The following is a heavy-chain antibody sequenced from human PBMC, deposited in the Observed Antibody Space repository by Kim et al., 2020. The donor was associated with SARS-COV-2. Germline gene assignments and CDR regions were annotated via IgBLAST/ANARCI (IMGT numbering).Heavy chain of an antibody. J-gene: IGHJ5*02. Sequence: SETLSLTCTVSGGSISGRDYYWTWIRQHPGKGLEWIGYIYHSGSTYYNPSLESRLTISVDTSKNQFSLKLSSVTAADTALYYCARSPGSESRVHYTWFDAWGPGTLAT. CDR1: GGSISGRDYY. CDR2: IYHSGST. V-gene: IGHV4-31*03. CDR3: ARSPGSESRVHYTWFDA. D-gene: IGHD3-10*01.